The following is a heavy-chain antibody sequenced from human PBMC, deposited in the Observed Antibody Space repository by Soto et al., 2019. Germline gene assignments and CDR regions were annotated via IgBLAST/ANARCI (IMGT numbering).Heavy chain of an antibody. J-gene: IGHJ4*02. Sequence: QVQLVQSGAEVKKRGASVKVSCKASGYMFNSYGMSWLRQAPGQGLEWIGWISGYNGKTDLAQKFQGRVTMTTEAYTSPVDMELTSLRFDDTALYYCAREETYTAGWYFEHWGQGTLVTVPS. CDR1: GYMFNSYG. D-gene: IGHD6-19*01. CDR2: ISGYNGKT. CDR3: AREETYTAGWYFEH. V-gene: IGHV1-18*01.